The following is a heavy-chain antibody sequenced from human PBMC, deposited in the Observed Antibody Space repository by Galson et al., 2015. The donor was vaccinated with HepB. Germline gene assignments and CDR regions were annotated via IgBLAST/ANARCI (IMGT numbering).Heavy chain of an antibody. CDR3: AVIYSSGCGFDF. Sequence: AVKVSCKASGGTFSSYAISWGRQAPGQGLEWMGRINTNSGGTNYAQKFQGRVTMTRDTSISTANVELSGLGSDDTVLYYCAVIYSSGCGFDFWGQVTLVTVSS. J-gene: IGHJ4*02. D-gene: IGHD6-19*01. CDR2: INTNSGGT. V-gene: IGHV1-2*05. CDR1: GGTFSSYA.